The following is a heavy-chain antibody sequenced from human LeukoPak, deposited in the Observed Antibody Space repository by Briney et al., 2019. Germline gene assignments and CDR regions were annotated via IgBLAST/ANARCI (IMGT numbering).Heavy chain of an antibody. CDR1: GFTFSSYG. D-gene: IGHD3-22*01. CDR3: AKGYYDSSGTDY. Sequence: GGSLRLSCAASGFTFSSYGMHWVRQAPGKGLEWVAVIWYDGSNKYYADSVKGRFTISRDNSKNTLYLQMNSLRAEDTALYYCAKGYYDSSGTDYWGQGTLVTVSS. CDR2: IWYDGSNK. J-gene: IGHJ4*02. V-gene: IGHV3-33*06.